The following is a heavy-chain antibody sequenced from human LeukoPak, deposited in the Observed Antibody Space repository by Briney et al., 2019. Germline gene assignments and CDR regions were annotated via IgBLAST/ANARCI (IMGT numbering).Heavy chain of an antibody. CDR2: ISYDGSNE. D-gene: IGHD1-26*01. J-gene: IGHJ4*02. CDR3: AQWSRYFDY. CDR1: GFTFSSYV. V-gene: IGHV3-30*04. Sequence: PGGSLRLSCAASGFTFSSYVMHWVRQAPGKGLEWVAIISYDGSNEYYADSVKGRFTISRDNSKNTLYLQMNSLRAEDTALYFCAQWSRYFDYWGQGTLVTVSS.